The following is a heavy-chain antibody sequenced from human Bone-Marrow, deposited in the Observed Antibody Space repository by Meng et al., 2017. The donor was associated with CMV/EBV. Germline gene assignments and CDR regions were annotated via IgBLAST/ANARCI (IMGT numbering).Heavy chain of an antibody. V-gene: IGHV3-49*04. D-gene: IGHD4-23*01. CDR1: GFTFGDYA. Sequence: GESLKISCTASGFTFGDYAMSWVRQAPGKGLEWVGFIRSKAYGGTTEYAASVKGRFTISRDDSKSIAYLQMNSLKTEDTAVYYCARDPESGGNSGYWGQGTLVTVSS. CDR3: ARDPESGGNSGY. J-gene: IGHJ4*02. CDR2: IRSKAYGGTT.